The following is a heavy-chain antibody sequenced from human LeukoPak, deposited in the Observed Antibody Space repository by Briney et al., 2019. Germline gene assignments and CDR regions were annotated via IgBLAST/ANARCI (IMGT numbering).Heavy chain of an antibody. J-gene: IGHJ3*02. Sequence: KSSETLSLTCTVSGGSITSYYWSWIRQPAGEGLEWIGRIYTSGSTNYNPSLKSRVTMSVDTSKNQFSLKLSSVTAADTAVYYCARRSSGYYYSTFDAFDIWGQGTMVTVSS. D-gene: IGHD3-22*01. CDR1: GGSITSYY. V-gene: IGHV4-4*07. CDR2: IYTSGST. CDR3: ARRSSGYYYSTFDAFDI.